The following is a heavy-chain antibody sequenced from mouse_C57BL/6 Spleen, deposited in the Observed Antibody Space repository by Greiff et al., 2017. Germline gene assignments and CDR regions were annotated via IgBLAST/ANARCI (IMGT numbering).Heavy chain of an antibody. V-gene: IGHV1-64*01. CDR3: ESRKLDPYPCYFDY. CDR1: GYTFTSYW. D-gene: IGHD1-3*01. Sequence: QVQLQQPGAELVKPGASVKLSCKASGYTFTSYWMHWVKQRPGQGLEWIGMIHPNSGSTNYNEKFKSKATLTVDKSSSTAYMQLSSLTSEDSAVYYCESRKLDPYPCYFDYWGQGTTLTVSS. J-gene: IGHJ2*01. CDR2: IHPNSGST.